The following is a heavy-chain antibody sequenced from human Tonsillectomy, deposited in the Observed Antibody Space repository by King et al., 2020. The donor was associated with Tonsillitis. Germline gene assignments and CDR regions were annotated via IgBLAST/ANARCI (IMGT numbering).Heavy chain of an antibody. CDR2: VYNSGST. J-gene: IGHJ4*02. V-gene: IGHV4-59*01. CDR3: ARITPGYCTGGSCQSRSYFDN. D-gene: IGHD2-15*01. Sequence: QLQESGPGLVKPSETLSLTCTVSGGSISSYYWSWIRQPPGKGLEWIGYVYNSGSTHYNASLKSRVTISVDTSKNLFSLKLSSVTAADTAAYYCARITPGYCTGGSCQSRSYFDNWGQGTLVTVSS. CDR1: GGSISSYY.